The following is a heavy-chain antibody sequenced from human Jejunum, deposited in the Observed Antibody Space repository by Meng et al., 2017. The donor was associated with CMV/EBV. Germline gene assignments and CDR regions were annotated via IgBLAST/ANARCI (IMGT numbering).Heavy chain of an antibody. V-gene: IGHV1-69*04. J-gene: IGHJ4*02. Sequence: YVFNWVRQAPGHGLEWVGRVIAILDMPTYAQKFQGRVTITADKSTGTAYMELSSLRSDDTAVYFCAREYYDSGAYPYAFYYFDYWGQGTVVTVSS. CDR1: YV. CDR3: AREYYDSGAYPYAFYYFDY. CDR2: VIAILDMP. D-gene: IGHD3-22*01.